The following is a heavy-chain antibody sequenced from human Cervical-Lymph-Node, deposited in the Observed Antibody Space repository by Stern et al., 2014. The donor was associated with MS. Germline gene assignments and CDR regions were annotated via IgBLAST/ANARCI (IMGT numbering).Heavy chain of an antibody. CDR3: ARVSEQWLVPFDY. CDR2: IYYSGST. Sequence: VQLVQSGPGLVKPSEPLSLTCTVSGGSISSYYWSWIRQPPGKGLEWIGYIYYSGSTNYNPSLKSRVTISVDTSKNQFSLKLSSVTAADTAVYYCARVSEQWLVPFDYWGQGTLVTVSS. V-gene: IGHV4-59*01. CDR1: GGSISSYY. J-gene: IGHJ4*02. D-gene: IGHD6-19*01.